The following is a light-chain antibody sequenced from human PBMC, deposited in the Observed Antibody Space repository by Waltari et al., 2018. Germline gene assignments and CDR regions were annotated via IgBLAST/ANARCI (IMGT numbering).Light chain of an antibody. V-gene: IGKV3-20*01. Sequence: EIVLTQSPGTLSLSPGERATLSCRASQSVSSGYLAWYQQKPGQAPRLLIYAASSRATGSPDRFSGSGSGTDFTLTISRLEPEDFAVYYCQQYGISPLTFGGGTKVEIK. CDR1: QSVSSGY. J-gene: IGKJ4*01. CDR2: AAS. CDR3: QQYGISPLT.